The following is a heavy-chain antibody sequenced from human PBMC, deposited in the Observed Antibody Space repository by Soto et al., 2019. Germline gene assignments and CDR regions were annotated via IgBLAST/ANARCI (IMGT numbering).Heavy chain of an antibody. CDR3: ASSNGRPAGSFDI. D-gene: IGHD4-4*01. J-gene: IGHJ1*01. V-gene: IGHV3-21*01. CDR1: GFTFSSYS. Sequence: EVQLVESGGGLVKPGGSLRLSCAASGFTFSSYSMNWVRQAPGKGLEWVSSISSSSSYIYYADSVKGRFTISRDNAKNSLYLQMNSLRAEDTAVYYCASSNGRPAGSFDIWGQGTLVTVSS. CDR2: ISSSSSYI.